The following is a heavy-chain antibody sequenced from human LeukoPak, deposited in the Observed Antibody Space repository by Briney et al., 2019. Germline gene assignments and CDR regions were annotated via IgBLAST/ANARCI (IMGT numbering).Heavy chain of an antibody. CDR1: GFTFSSYA. CDR3: AKVQGIVAAYDAFDI. D-gene: IGHD6-13*01. V-gene: IGHV3-23*01. CDR2: ISGSGEST. J-gene: IGHJ3*02. Sequence: PGGSLRLSCAASGFTFSSYAMSWVRQAPGKGLEWVSAISGSGESTYYADSVKGRFTIFRDNSKNTLYLQMNSLRAEDTAVYYCAKVQGIVAAYDAFDIWGQGTMVTVSS.